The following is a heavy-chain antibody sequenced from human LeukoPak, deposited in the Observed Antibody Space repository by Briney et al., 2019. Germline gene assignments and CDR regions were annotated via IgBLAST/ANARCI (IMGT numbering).Heavy chain of an antibody. CDR2: INPNSGGT. D-gene: IGHD1-14*01. J-gene: IGHJ3*02. CDR3: ARGRTDAFDI. CDR1: GYTFSGYY. V-gene: IGHV1-2*02. Sequence: ASVTVSCKASGYTFSGYYMHWVRQAPGQGGEWVGWINPNSGGTNYAQKFQGSVTMTRDTSISTAYMELSRLRSDDTAVYYCARGRTDAFDIWGQGTMVTVSS.